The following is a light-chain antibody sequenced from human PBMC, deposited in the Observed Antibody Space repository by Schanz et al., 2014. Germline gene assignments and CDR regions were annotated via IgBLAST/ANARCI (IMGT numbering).Light chain of an antibody. CDR3: QQYTGSLPWT. V-gene: IGKV3-20*01. Sequence: EIVLTQSPGTLSLSPGERATLSCRASQSVNSDYLAWYQQRPGQAPRLLIYGASTRASDFPDRFSGSGSGTDFTLTISRLETEDFAVYYCQQYTGSLPWTFGQGTRVEIK. CDR1: QSVNSDY. J-gene: IGKJ1*01. CDR2: GAS.